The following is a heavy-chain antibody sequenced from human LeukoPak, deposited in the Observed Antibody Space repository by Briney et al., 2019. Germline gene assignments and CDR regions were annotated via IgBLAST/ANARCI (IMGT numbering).Heavy chain of an antibody. CDR2: INHSGST. CDR1: GGSFSGYY. V-gene: IGHV4-34*01. D-gene: IGHD6-19*01. J-gene: IGHJ4*02. Sequence: PSETLSLTCAVYGGSFSGYYWSWIRQPPGKGLEWIGEINHSGSTNNNPSLKSRVTISVDTSKNQFSLKLSSVTAADTAAYYCARGLSIAVAGTCFDYWGQGTLVTVSS. CDR3: ARGLSIAVAGTCFDY.